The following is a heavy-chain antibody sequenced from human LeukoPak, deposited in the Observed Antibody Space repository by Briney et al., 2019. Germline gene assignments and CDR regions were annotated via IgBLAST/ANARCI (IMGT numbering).Heavy chain of an antibody. CDR3: ARDRGGYYYYGMDV. J-gene: IGHJ6*02. CDR1: GGSISSYY. Sequence: SETLSLTCAVSGGSISSYYWNWIRQSPGKGLEWIGYIYYSGSTNYNPSLKSRVTISLDTSKSQFSLKLSSVTAADTAVYYCARDRGGYYYYGMDVWGQGTTVTVSS. D-gene: IGHD3-10*01. CDR2: IYYSGST. V-gene: IGHV4-59*01.